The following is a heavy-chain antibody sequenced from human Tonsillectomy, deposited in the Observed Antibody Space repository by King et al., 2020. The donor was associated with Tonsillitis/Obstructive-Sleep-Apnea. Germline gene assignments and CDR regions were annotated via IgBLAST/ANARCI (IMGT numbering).Heavy chain of an antibody. V-gene: IGHV4-59*01. Sequence: VQLQESGPGLVKPSETLSLTCTVSGDSINSYYWSWIRQPPGKGLEWIGYISYSGNTNCNPSLKSRVTISIDTSKNQFSLKLRSVTAADTAVYYCAGSKGSGSYFDYWGQGTLVTVSS. J-gene: IGHJ4*02. CDR2: ISYSGNT. CDR1: GDSINSYY. CDR3: AGSKGSGSYFDY. D-gene: IGHD3-3*01.